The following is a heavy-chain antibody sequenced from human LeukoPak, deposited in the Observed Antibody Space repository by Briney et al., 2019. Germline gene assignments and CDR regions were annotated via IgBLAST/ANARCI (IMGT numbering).Heavy chain of an antibody. J-gene: IGHJ4*02. CDR1: GFTFSGSA. CDR3: TRYYDFWSGYSPFDY. CDR2: IRSKANSYAT. V-gene: IGHV3-73*01. Sequence: GGSLKLSCAASGFTFSGSAMHWVRQASGKGLEWVGRIRSKANSYATAYAASVKGRFTISRDDSKNTAYLQMNSLETEDTAVYYCTRYYDFWSGYSPFDYWGQGTLVTVSS. D-gene: IGHD3-3*01.